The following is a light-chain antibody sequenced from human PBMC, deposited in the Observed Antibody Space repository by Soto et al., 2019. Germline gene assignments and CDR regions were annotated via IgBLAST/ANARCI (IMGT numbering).Light chain of an antibody. CDR2: DAS. CDR3: QQYDNYPLT. CDR1: QGISTL. J-gene: IGKJ4*01. V-gene: IGKV1D-13*01. Sequence: AIQLTQSPYSLSASVGDRVTLTCRASQGISTLLAWYQQKPGKAPKFLIYDASNLESGVPSRFSGSASGTEFTLTISSLQPDDFATYYCQQYDNYPLTFGGGTKVDIK.